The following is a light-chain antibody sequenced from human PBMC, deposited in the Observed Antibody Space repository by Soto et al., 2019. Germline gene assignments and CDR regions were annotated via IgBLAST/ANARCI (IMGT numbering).Light chain of an antibody. CDR2: DVS. CDR1: NSDVGAYNY. CDR3: SSYIGSNSIV. V-gene: IGLV2-14*03. Sequence: QSALTQPASVSGSPGQSITISCTGTNSDVGAYNYVSWYQHHPGKAPKLMIYDVSSRHSGTSNRFSGSKSGNTASLTISGLQAEDEADYHFSSYIGSNSIVFGTGTKVTVL. J-gene: IGLJ1*01.